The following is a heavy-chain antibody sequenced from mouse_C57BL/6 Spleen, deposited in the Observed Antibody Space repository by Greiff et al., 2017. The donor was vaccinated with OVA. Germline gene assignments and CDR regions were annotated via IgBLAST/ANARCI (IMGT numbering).Heavy chain of an antibody. V-gene: IGHV3-6*01. CDR1: GYSITSGYY. Sequence: EVQRVESGPGLVKPSQSLSLTCSVTGYSITSGYYWNWIRQFPGNKLEWMGYISYDGSNNYNPSLKNRISITRDTSKNQFFLKLNSVTTEDTATYYCARGDWGYFDYWGQGTTLTVSS. D-gene: IGHD4-1*01. CDR2: ISYDGSN. CDR3: ARGDWGYFDY. J-gene: IGHJ2*01.